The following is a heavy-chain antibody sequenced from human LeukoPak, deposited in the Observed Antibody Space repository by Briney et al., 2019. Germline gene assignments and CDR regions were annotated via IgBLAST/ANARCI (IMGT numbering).Heavy chain of an antibody. CDR3: AEDLLEYSSSSQTRPFDY. V-gene: IGHV3-30*02. D-gene: IGHD6-6*01. CDR2: IRDDGHNE. Sequence: PGGSLRLSCAASGFTFSSYGMHWVRQAPGKGLEWVAFIRDDGHNEYYADSVKGRFTISRDNSKNTLYLQMNSLRAEDTAVYYCAEDLLEYSSSSQTRPFDYWGQGTLVTVSS. CDR1: GFTFSSYG. J-gene: IGHJ4*02.